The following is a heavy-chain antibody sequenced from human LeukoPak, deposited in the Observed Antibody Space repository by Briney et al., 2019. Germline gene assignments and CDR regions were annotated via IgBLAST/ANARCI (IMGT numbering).Heavy chain of an antibody. CDR3: ARHIAYYYYMDV. CDR1: GFTFSSYW. J-gene: IGHJ6*03. V-gene: IGHV3-74*01. CDR2: INSDGSST. Sequence: GGSLRLSCAASGFTFSSYWMHWVRQAPGKGLVWVSRINSDGSSTSYADSVKGRFTISRDNAKNTLYLQMNSLRAEDTAVYYCARHIAYYYYMDVWGKGTTVTVSS.